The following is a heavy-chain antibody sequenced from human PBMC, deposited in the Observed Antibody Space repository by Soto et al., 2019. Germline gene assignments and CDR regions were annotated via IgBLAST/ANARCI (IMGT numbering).Heavy chain of an antibody. Sequence: EVQLLESGGGLVQPGGSLRLSCAASGFTFSSYAMSWVRQAPGKGLEWVSAISGSGGSTYYADSVKGRFTISRDNAKTALYLEMNSLRAEDTAVYYCAYTGGLLLRGYWGQGTLVTVSS. V-gene: IGHV3-23*01. D-gene: IGHD2-15*01. CDR3: AYTGGLLLRGY. CDR1: GFTFSSYA. J-gene: IGHJ4*02. CDR2: ISGSGGST.